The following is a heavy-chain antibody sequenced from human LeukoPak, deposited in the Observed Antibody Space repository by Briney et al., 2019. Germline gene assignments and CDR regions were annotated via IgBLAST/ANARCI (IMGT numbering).Heavy chain of an antibody. CDR2: ISYDGSNK. J-gene: IGHJ4*02. CDR1: GFTFSSYA. D-gene: IGHD5-18*01. CDR3: AKAIQLWLIDY. V-gene: IGHV3-30-3*01. Sequence: GGSLRLSCAASGFTFSSYAMHWVRQAPGKGREWVAVISYDGSNKYYADSVKGRFTISRDNSKNTLYLQMNSLRAEDTAVYYCAKAIQLWLIDYWGQGTLVTVSS.